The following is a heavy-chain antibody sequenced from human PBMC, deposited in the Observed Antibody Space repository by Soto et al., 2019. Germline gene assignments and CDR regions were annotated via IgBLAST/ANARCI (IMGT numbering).Heavy chain of an antibody. D-gene: IGHD3-22*01. CDR2: IYSGGST. J-gene: IGHJ4*02. V-gene: IGHV3-66*01. CDR3: ARYWEDSSGYPIDY. Sequence: PGGSPGLSCATPWFPGRSNYMRWVRQGPGKGLEWVSVIYSGGSTYYADSVKGRFTISRDNSKNTLYLQMNSLRAEDTAVYYCARYWEDSSGYPIDYWGQGTLVTVSS. CDR1: WFPGRSNY.